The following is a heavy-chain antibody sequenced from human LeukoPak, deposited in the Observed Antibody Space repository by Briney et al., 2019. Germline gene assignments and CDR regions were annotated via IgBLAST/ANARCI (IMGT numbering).Heavy chain of an antibody. CDR1: GYTFTSYG. Sequence: GASVTVSRQASGYTFTSYGISWVRQAPAHGLEWMGWISAYNGNTNYAQKLQGRVTMTTDTSTSTAYMELRSLRSDDTAVYYCARVSWVDTLYGMDVWGQGTTVTVSS. CDR3: ARVSWVDTLYGMDV. D-gene: IGHD5-18*01. CDR2: ISAYNGNT. J-gene: IGHJ6*02. V-gene: IGHV1-18*01.